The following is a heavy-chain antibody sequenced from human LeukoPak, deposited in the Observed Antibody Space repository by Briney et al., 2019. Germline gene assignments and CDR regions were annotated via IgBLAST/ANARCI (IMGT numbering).Heavy chain of an antibody. CDR1: GFTFSSYS. V-gene: IGHV3-21*01. J-gene: IGHJ4*02. D-gene: IGHD3-22*01. CDR2: ISSSSSYI. Sequence: GGSLRLSCAASGFTFSSYSMNWLRQAPGKGLEWVSSISSSSSYIYYADSVKGRFTISRDNAKNSLYLQMNSLRAEDTAVYYCASNPQTMIVVVDDYWGQGPLVTVSS. CDR3: ASNPQTMIVVVDDY.